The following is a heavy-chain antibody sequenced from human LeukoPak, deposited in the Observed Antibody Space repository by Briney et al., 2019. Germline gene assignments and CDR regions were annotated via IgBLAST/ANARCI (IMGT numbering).Heavy chain of an antibody. D-gene: IGHD2-15*01. CDR2: ITNSGGVT. V-gene: IGHV3-23*01. CDR1: GFTFSSYA. CDR3: AYVGVAAYDY. J-gene: IGHJ4*02. Sequence: PGGSLRLSCAASGFTFSSYAMSWVRQAPEKGLEWVSTITNSGGVTYYADSVKGRFTISRDNSKNTLYLQMNSLRAEDTALYYCAYVGVAAYDYWGQGTLVTVSS.